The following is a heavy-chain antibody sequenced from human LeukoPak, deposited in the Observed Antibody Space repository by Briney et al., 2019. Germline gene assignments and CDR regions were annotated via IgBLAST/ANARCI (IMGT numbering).Heavy chain of an antibody. D-gene: IGHD2-2*01. J-gene: IGHJ5*02. V-gene: IGHV4-39*01. CDR2: IYYSGST. CDR1: SGSISSTSYY. CDR3: ARHPSQYGGPFDP. Sequence: KPSETLSLTCTASSGSISSTSYYWGWIRQPPGKGLEWIGSIYYSGSTYYNPSLKSRVTISVDTSKNQFSLKLSSVTAADTAVYYCARHPSQYGGPFDPWGQGTLVTVSS.